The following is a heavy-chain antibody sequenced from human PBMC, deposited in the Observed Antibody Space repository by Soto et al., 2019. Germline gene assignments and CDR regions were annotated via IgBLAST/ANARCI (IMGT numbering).Heavy chain of an antibody. CDR3: ARLGRNCSSTSCYRSLGWLDP. V-gene: IGHV5-51*01. D-gene: IGHD2-2*01. CDR2: IYLRDSSP. J-gene: IGHJ5*02. Sequence: VESLKICCTVAGYSFTSYWIGLVLQMPVKGLAWSGTIYLRDSSPMYSPSFQCQVTISADKSISTAYLQWSSLKASDTSMYYCARLGRNCSSTSCYRSLGWLDPWGQGTLVTVSS. CDR1: GYSFTSYW.